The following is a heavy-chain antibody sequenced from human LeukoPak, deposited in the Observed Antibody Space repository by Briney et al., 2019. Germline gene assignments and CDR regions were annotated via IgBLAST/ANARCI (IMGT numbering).Heavy chain of an antibody. Sequence: SETLSFTCAVYGGSFSGYYWSWIRQPPGKGLEWIGEINHSGSTNYNPSLKSRVTISVDTSKNQFSLKLSSVTAADTAVYYCARGRRRIWDPPDYYYYYGMDVWGQGTTVTVSS. CDR3: ARGRRRIWDPPDYYYYYGMDV. D-gene: IGHD1-26*01. J-gene: IGHJ6*02. CDR2: INHSGST. V-gene: IGHV4-34*01. CDR1: GGSFSGYY.